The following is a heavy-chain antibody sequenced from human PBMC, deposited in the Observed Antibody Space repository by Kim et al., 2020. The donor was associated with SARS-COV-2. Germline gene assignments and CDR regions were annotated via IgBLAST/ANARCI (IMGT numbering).Heavy chain of an antibody. V-gene: IGHV4-39*01. Sequence: SETLSLTCTVSGGSISSSSYYWGWIRQPPGKGLEWIGSIYYSGSTYYNPSLKSRVTISVDTSKNQFSLKLSSVTAADTAVYYCARQEAGTNPYYYYYMDVWGKGTTVTVSS. CDR2: IYYSGST. D-gene: IGHD1-1*01. J-gene: IGHJ6*03. CDR3: ARQEAGTNPYYYYYMDV. CDR1: GGSISSSSYY.